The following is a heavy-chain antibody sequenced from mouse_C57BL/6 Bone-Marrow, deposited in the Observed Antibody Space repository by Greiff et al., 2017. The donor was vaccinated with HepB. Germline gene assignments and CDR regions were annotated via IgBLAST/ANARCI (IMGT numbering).Heavy chain of an antibody. CDR1: GYTFTSYW. CDR3: ARRVYYSNPYYAMDY. D-gene: IGHD2-5*01. Sequence: VKLQQPGAELVKPGASVKLSCKASGYTFTSYWMHWVKQRPGQGLEWIGMIHPNSGSTNYNEKFKSKATLTVDKSSSTAYMQLSSLTSEDSAVYYCARRVYYSNPYYAMDYWGQGTSVTVSS. V-gene: IGHV1-64*01. CDR2: IHPNSGST. J-gene: IGHJ4*01.